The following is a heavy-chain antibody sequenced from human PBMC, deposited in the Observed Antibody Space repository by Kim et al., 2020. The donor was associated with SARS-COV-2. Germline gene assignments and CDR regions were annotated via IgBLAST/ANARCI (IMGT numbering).Heavy chain of an antibody. CDR3: ARRANYYDSSGRRRGGFDY. V-gene: IGHV4-39*01. CDR1: GGSISSSSYY. D-gene: IGHD3-22*01. CDR2: IYYSGST. J-gene: IGHJ4*02. Sequence: SETLSLTCTVSGGSISSSSYYWGWIRQPPGKGLEWIGSIYYSGSTYYNPSLKSRVTVSVDTSKNQFSLKLSSVTAADTAVYYCARRANYYDSSGRRRGGFDYWGQGTLVTVSS.